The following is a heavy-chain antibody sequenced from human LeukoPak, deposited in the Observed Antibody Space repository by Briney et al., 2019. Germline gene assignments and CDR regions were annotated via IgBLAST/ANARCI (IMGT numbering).Heavy chain of an antibody. D-gene: IGHD2-15*01. CDR3: ARFGYVAAVDV. Sequence: GGSLRLSCAASGFSFSAYWMTWVRQAPGTGLEWVANINPAGSESYYVDPVKGRFSISRDNAKNLVYLQMNSLRAEDTAVYHCARFGYVAAVDVWGQGTPVTVSS. CDR1: GFSFSAYW. CDR2: INPAGSES. J-gene: IGHJ4*02. V-gene: IGHV3-7*01.